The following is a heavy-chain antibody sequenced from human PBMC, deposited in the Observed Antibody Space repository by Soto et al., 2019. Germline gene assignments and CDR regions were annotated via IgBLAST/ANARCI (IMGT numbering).Heavy chain of an antibody. D-gene: IGHD2-2*01. CDR2: IYPGDSDT. J-gene: IGHJ6*02. V-gene: IGHV5-51*01. CDR3: ARFTGGCSSTSCYEDYYYYGMDV. CDR1: GYSFTSYW. Sequence: LGESLKISCKGSGYSFTSYWIGWVRQMPGKGLEWMGIIYPGDSDTRYSPSFQGQVTISADKSISTAYLQWSSLKASDTAMYYCARFTGGCSSTSCYEDYYYYGMDVWGQGTTVTVSS.